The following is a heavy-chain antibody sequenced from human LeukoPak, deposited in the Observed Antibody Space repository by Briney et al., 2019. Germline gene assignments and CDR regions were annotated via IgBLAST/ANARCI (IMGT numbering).Heavy chain of an antibody. CDR3: ARAGSGTTVAFDI. V-gene: IGHV4-34*01. Sequence: PSETLSLTCAVYGGSFSGYYWSWIRQPPGKGLEWIGEINHSGSTNYNPSLKSRVTISVDTSKNQFSLKLSSVTAADTAVYYCARAGSGTTVAFDIWGRGTMVTVSS. J-gene: IGHJ3*02. CDR2: INHSGST. D-gene: IGHD1-7*01. CDR1: GGSFSGYY.